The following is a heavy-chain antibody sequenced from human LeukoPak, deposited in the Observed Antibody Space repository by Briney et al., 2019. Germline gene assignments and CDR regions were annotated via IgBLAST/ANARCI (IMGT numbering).Heavy chain of an antibody. CDR2: IYTSGST. CDR3: ARDGYGDYDPNYYYYMDV. CDR1: GGSISSYY. J-gene: IGHJ6*03. D-gene: IGHD4-17*01. V-gene: IGHV4-4*07. Sequence: SSETLSLTCTVSGGSISSYYWSWIRQPAGKGLEWIGRIYTSGSTNYNPSLKSRVTMSVDTSKNQFSLKLSPVTAADTAVYYCARDGYGDYDPNYYYYMDVWGKGTTVTVSS.